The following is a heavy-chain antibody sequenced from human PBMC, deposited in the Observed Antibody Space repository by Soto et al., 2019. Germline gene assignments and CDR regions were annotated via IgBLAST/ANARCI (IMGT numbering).Heavy chain of an antibody. CDR2: IIPILGIA. J-gene: IGHJ4*02. V-gene: IGHV1-69*02. D-gene: IGHD1-1*01. CDR3: AKRPLRDTTFDY. Sequence: GASVKVSCKASGGTFSSYTISWVRQAPGQGLEWMGRIIPILGIANYAQKFQGRVTITADKSKNTLYLQMNSLRAEDTAVYYCAKRPLRDTTFDYWGQGTLVTVSS. CDR1: GGTFSSYT.